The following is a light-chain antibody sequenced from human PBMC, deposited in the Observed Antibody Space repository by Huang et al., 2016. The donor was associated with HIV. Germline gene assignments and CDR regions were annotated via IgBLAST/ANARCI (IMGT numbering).Light chain of an antibody. CDR3: MQALQTPT. Sequence: IVMTQSPLSLPVTPGEPASMSCRSSQSLLHDNQYNYVDWYVQKPGQSPQVLIYLGANRAPGVPDRFSGSGSGTNFTLKINRVEAEDVGVYYCMQALQTPTFGGGTRVEIK. CDR2: LGA. J-gene: IGKJ4*01. V-gene: IGKV2-28*01. CDR1: QSLLHDNQYNY.